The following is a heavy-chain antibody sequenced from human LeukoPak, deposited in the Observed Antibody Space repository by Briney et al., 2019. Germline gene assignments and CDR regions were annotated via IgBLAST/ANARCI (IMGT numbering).Heavy chain of an antibody. CDR2: INHSGST. D-gene: IGHD2-2*01. CDR1: GGSFSGYY. J-gene: IGHJ4*02. Sequence: SETLSLTCAVYGGSFSGYYWSWIRQPPGKGLEWIGEINHSGSTNYNPSLKSRVTISVDTSKNQFSLKLSSVTAADTAVYYCARLGTCSSTSHYCGFDYWGQGTLVTVSS. V-gene: IGHV4-34*01. CDR3: ARLGTCSSTSHYCGFDY.